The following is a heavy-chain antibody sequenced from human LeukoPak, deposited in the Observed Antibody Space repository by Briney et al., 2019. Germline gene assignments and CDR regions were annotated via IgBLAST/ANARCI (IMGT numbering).Heavy chain of an antibody. J-gene: IGHJ3*02. V-gene: IGHV1-69*05. Sequence: GSSVKVSCKASGGTFSSYAISWLRQAPGQGLEWMGRIIPIFGTANYAQKFQGRVTITTDESTSTAYMELSSLRSEDTAVYYCARDPGYSSGWFAFDIWGQGTMVTVSS. D-gene: IGHD6-19*01. CDR1: GGTFSSYA. CDR2: IIPIFGTA. CDR3: ARDPGYSSGWFAFDI.